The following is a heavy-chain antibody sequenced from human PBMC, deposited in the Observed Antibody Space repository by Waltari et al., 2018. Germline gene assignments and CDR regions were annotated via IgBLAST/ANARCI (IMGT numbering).Heavy chain of an antibody. CDR3: ARGTPAGDFWSGYYIDY. D-gene: IGHD3-3*01. CDR2: TYYRSKWYN. J-gene: IGHJ4*02. CDR1: GDSVPSNSAA. V-gene: IGHV6-1*01. Sequence: QVQLQQSGPGLVKPSQTLSLTCAISGDSVPSNSAAWTWIRQSPSTGLGWLGRTYYRSKWYNDYAVSVKSRITINPDTSKNQFSLQLNSVTPEDTAVYYCARGTPAGDFWSGYYIDYWGQGTLVTVSS.